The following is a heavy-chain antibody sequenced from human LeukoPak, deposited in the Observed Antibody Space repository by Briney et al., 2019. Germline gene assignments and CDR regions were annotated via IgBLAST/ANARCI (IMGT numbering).Heavy chain of an antibody. CDR2: IYLRDSRT. V-gene: IGHV5-51*01. J-gene: IGHJ4*02. D-gene: IGHD5-24*01. CDR1: GYSFRNYW. CDR3: AKGGDGRDFLLY. Sequence: PGESLKISCKGYGYSFRNYWIGWVRQTPGKGLEWMGFIYLRDSRTPYSPSFQGQVTISVDRSFNTAYIQCSSLKASDTAIYYCAKGGDGRDFLLYWGQGSLVTVSS.